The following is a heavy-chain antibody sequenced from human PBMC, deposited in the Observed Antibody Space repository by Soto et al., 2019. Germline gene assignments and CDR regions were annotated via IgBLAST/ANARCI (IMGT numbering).Heavy chain of an antibody. D-gene: IGHD4-17*01. J-gene: IGHJ3*01. CDR3: ARGRGTVESDAFDF. CDR2: IYHSGST. V-gene: IGHV4-30-2*01. Sequence: QLQLQESGSGLVKPSQTLSLTCAVSGGSISSGGYSWSWIRQPPGKGLEWIGYIYHSGSTYYNPSPKSRVTISVDRSKIQFSLKLTSVATAATAVYYCARGRGTVESDAFDFWGQGTMVTVSS. CDR1: GGSISSGGYS.